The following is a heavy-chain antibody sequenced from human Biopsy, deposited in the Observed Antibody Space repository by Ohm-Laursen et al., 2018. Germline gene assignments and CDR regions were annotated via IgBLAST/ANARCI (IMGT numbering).Heavy chain of an antibody. CDR1: GDSVTKYY. J-gene: IGHJ6*02. CDR3: ARDSGILTYGNFKYYHYYGMDV. V-gene: IGHV4-59*02. Sequence: TLSLTCAVSGDSVTKYYWSWIRQPPGKGLEWIGHIYYSVMTNYNPSLQSRVSIPVDTSRNQVSLTLSSVTAADTAVYYCARDSGILTYGNFKYYHYYGMDVWGQGTKVTVSS. D-gene: IGHD4-11*01. CDR2: IYYSVMT.